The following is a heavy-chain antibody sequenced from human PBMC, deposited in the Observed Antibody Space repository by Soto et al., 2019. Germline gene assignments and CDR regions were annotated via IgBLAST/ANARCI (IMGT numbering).Heavy chain of an antibody. Sequence: QVQLQESGPGLVKPSGTLSLTCAVSSGSISSSNWWSWVRQPPGEGLEWIGEIYHSGSTNCNPSLKSRVTISVDNSKNQFSLKLSSVTAADTAVYYCANLYGSGAGGGYWGQGTLVTVSS. D-gene: IGHD3-10*01. CDR1: SGSISSSNW. CDR3: ANLYGSGAGGGY. J-gene: IGHJ4*02. V-gene: IGHV4-4*02. CDR2: IYHSGST.